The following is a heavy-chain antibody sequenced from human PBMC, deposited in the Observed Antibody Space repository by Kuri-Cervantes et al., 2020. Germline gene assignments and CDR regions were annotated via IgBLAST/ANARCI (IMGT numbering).Heavy chain of an antibody. CDR1: GFTFNDYS. Sequence: GESLKISCAASGFTFNDYSMNWVRQAPGKGLEWVSSIRGSGTYILYSDSVKGRFTVSRDNAKNSLYLQMNTLRAEDTAVYYCARGYYYGYNFWGQGTLVTVSS. J-gene: IGHJ4*02. D-gene: IGHD3-10*01. V-gene: IGHV3-21*01. CDR2: IRGSGTYI. CDR3: ARGYYYGYNF.